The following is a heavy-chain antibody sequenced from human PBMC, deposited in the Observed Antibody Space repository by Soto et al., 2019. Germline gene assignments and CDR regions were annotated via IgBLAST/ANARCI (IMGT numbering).Heavy chain of an antibody. V-gene: IGHV5-51*01. CDR3: AGGGVRRVITRTRVYYGMDV. J-gene: IGHJ6*02. D-gene: IGHD3-10*01. CDR2: IYPGDSDT. CDR1: GYSFTSYW. Sequence: GESLKISCKGSGYSFTSYWIGWVRQMPGKGLEWMGIIYPGDSDTRYSPSFQGQVTISADKSISTAYLQWSSLKASDTAMYYCAGGGVRRVITRTRVYYGMDVWGQGTTVTVSS.